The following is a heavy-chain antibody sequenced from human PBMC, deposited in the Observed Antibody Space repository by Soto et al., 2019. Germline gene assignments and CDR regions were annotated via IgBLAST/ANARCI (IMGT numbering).Heavy chain of an antibody. V-gene: IGHV1-58*01. Sequence: ASVKVSCKASGFTFTSSAVQWVRQARGQRLEWIGWIVVGSGNTNYAQKFQERVTITRDMSTSTAYMELSSLRSEDTAVYYCAADLRYYDSSGYQGDYWGQGTLVTVSS. CDR2: IVVGSGNT. CDR1: GFTFTSSA. J-gene: IGHJ4*02. CDR3: AADLRYYDSSGYQGDY. D-gene: IGHD3-22*01.